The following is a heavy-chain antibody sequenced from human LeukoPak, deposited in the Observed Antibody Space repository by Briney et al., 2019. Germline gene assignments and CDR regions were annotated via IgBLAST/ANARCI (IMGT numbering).Heavy chain of an antibody. CDR1: GGSISSSSYY. J-gene: IGHJ5*02. CDR3: ARKSGRRITMIVVPKNNWFDP. CDR2: INHSGST. V-gene: IGHV4-39*07. Sequence: PSETLSLTCTVSGGSISSSSYYWSWIRQPPGKGLEWIGEINHSGSTNYNPSLKSRVTISVDTSKNQFSLKLSSVTAADTAVYYCARKSGRRITMIVVPKNNWFDPWGQGTLVTVSS. D-gene: IGHD3-22*01.